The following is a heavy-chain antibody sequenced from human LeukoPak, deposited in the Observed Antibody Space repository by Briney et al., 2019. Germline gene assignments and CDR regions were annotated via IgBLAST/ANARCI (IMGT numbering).Heavy chain of an antibody. D-gene: IGHD2-2*03. CDR2: IYYSGST. CDR3: ARHSRLDKSSLSWADY. J-gene: IGHJ4*02. Sequence: GSLRLSCAASGFTFSTYAMSWVRQPPGKGLEWIGYIYYSGSTNYNPSPKSRVTISVDTSKNQFSLKLSSVTAADTAVYYCARHSRLDKSSLSWADYWGQGTLVTVSS. V-gene: IGHV4-59*08. CDR1: GFTFSTYA.